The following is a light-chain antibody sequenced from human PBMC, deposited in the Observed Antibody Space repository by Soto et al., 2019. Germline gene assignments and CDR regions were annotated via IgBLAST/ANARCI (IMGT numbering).Light chain of an antibody. CDR2: DAS. Sequence: EIVLTQSPATLSLSPGERATLSCRASQSVSSYLAWYQQKPGQAPRLLIYDASNRATGIPARFSGSWSGTDFTLTISSIEPEDFAVDYCQQRSNWPRGTFGQVTNVEIK. V-gene: IGKV3-11*01. CDR1: QSVSSY. J-gene: IGKJ1*01. CDR3: QQRSNWPRGT.